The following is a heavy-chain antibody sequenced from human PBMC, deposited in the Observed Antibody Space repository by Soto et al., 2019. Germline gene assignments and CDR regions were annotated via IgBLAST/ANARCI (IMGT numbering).Heavy chain of an antibody. J-gene: IGHJ4*02. V-gene: IGHV3-21*01. CDR2: ISSSSSYI. D-gene: IGHD5-18*01. CDR1: GFTFSSYS. CDR3: ARDQPGYSYGYGLGY. Sequence: GCLRLSCAASGFTFSSYSMNWVRQAPGKGLEWVSSISSSSSYIYYADSVKGRFTISRDNAKNSLYLQMNSLRAEDTAVYYCARDQPGYSYGYGLGYWGQGTLVTVSS.